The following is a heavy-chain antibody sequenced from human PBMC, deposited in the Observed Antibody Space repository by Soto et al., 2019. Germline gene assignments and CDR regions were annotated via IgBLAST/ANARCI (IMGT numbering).Heavy chain of an antibody. D-gene: IGHD2-2*02. V-gene: IGHV4-38-2*01. CDR2: IYHSGTT. CDR1: SFSISSGYY. CDR3: ASCVSTACYTINY. Sequence: PSETLSLTCAVSSFSISSGYYWGWVRQPPGKGLEWIGSIYHSGTTNYSPSLKSRVTISIDTSKNQFSLTLRSVTAADAAVYYCASCVSTACYTINYWGQGTLVTVSS. J-gene: IGHJ4*02.